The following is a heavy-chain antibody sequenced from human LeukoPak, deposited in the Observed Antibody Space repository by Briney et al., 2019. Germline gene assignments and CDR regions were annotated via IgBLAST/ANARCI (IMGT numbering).Heavy chain of an antibody. J-gene: IGHJ4*02. CDR1: GYTFTSYG. D-gene: IGHD3-22*01. CDR2: MNPNSGNT. CDR3: ARGAQYYYDSSGYYYFFDY. V-gene: IGHV1-8*02. Sequence: ASVKVSCKASGYTFTSYGISWVRQAPGQGLEWMGWMNPNSGNTGYAQKFQGRVTMTRNTSISTAYMELSSLRSEDTAVYYCARGAQYYYDSSGYYYFFDYWGQGTLVTVSS.